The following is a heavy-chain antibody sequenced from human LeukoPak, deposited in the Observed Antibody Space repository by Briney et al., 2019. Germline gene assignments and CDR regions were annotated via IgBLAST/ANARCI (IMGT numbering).Heavy chain of an antibody. Sequence: GGSVRLSCAASGFTFSISAMRWVRQATGKGVEWVSAISGSGGSTYYADSVKGRFIISRDNSKNTLYLQMNSLRAEDTAVYYCAKDRRTLDAFDIWGQGTMVTVSS. V-gene: IGHV3-23*01. CDR2: ISGSGGST. CDR1: GFTFSISA. CDR3: AKDRRTLDAFDI. J-gene: IGHJ3*02.